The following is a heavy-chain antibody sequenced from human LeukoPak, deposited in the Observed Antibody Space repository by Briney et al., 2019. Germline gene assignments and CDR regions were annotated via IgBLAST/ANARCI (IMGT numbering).Heavy chain of an antibody. CDR3: TKLQGYTAMVYCYMDV. Sequence: GGSLRLSCAASGFTFSSYSMTWVRQAPGKGLEWLSSFTSRSRSIYYADSVKGRFTISRDNAKNLLYLQMNSLRAEDTALYYCTKLQGYTAMVYCYMDVWGKGTTVTVSS. J-gene: IGHJ6*03. V-gene: IGHV3-21*04. D-gene: IGHD5-18*01. CDR2: FTSRSRSI. CDR1: GFTFSSYS.